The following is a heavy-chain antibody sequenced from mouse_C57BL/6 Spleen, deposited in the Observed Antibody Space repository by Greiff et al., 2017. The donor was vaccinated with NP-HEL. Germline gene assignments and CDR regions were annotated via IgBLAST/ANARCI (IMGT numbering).Heavy chain of an antibody. V-gene: IGHV1-80*01. Sequence: QQSGAELVQPGASVKISCKASGYAFSSYWMNWVKQRPGKGLEWIGQIFPGDGDTNYNGKFKGKATLTADKSSSTAYMQLSSLTSEDSAVYFCAREGSSGYWAYGGQGTLVTVSA. CDR1: GYAFSSYW. CDR3: AREGSSGYWAY. CDR2: IFPGDGDT. D-gene: IGHD3-2*02. J-gene: IGHJ3*01.